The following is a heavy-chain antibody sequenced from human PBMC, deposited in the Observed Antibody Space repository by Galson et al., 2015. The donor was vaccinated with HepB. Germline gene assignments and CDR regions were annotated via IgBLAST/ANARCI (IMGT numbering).Heavy chain of an antibody. V-gene: IGHV3-33*01. D-gene: IGHD2/OR15-2a*01. CDR3: ARDGGVDTFYYYYMDV. CDR1: GFTFSSYG. J-gene: IGHJ6*03. Sequence: SLRLSCAASGFTFSSYGMHWVRQAPGKGLEWVAVIWYDGSNKYYADSVKGRFTISRDNSKNTLYLQMNSLRAEDTAVYYCARDGGVDTFYYYYMDVWGKGTMVTVSS. CDR2: IWYDGSNK.